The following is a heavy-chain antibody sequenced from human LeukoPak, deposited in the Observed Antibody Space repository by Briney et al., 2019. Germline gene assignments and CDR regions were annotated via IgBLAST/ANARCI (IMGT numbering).Heavy chain of an antibody. D-gene: IGHD3-10*01. CDR2: YIPIFGTA. J-gene: IGHJ4*02. Sequence: SGKLSCKASGATFSTYAISWARQAPGHSLEWRGGYIPIFGTANYDQKFQGRVTITADTSKSQVYMELSSVRAADTAVYYCARGTMVRGLNFDYWGQGTLVTVSS. CDR3: ARGTMVRGLNFDY. CDR1: GATFSTYA. V-gene: IGHV1-69*06.